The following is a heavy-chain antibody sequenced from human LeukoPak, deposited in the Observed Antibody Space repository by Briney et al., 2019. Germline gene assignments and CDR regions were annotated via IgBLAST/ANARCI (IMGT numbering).Heavy chain of an antibody. V-gene: IGHV4-59*01. CDR3: ARYCSSATCYVPHFDY. CDR2: FYYSGST. CDR1: GGSINNYY. J-gene: IGHJ4*02. Sequence: SETLSLTCTVSGGSINNYYWSWIRQPPGKGLEWIGYFYYSGSTNYNPSLKSRVTISVDTSKNQFSLQLSSVPAADTAVYYCARYCSSATCYVPHFDYWGQGTLVTVSS. D-gene: IGHD2-2*01.